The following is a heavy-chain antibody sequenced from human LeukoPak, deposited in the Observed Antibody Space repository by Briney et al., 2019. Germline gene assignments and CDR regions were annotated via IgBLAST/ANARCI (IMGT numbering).Heavy chain of an antibody. CDR1: GYTFTSYY. V-gene: IGHV1-46*01. CDR2: INPSGGST. J-gene: IGHJ5*02. Sequence: GASVKVSCKATGYTFTSYYMHWVRQAPGQGLEWMGIINPSGGSTIYAQKFQGRVTMTRDMSTSTDYMELSSLRSEDTAVYYCARDNSVGDYAWWFDPWGQGTLVTVSS. CDR3: ARDNSVGDYAWWFDP. D-gene: IGHD1-26*01.